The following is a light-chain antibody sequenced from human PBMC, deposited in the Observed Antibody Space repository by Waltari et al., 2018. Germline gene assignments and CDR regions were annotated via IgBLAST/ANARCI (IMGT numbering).Light chain of an antibody. Sequence: QSALTQPASVSGSPGQSITISCTGTNSAVGAYNYVSWYQQHPGKVPKLMIYEVSNRPSGVSNRFSGSKSGNTASLTISGLQAEDEGDYYCSSYSGTSTWVFGGGTKLTVL. CDR1: NSAVGAYNY. V-gene: IGLV2-14*01. CDR3: SSYSGTSTWV. J-gene: IGLJ3*02. CDR2: EVS.